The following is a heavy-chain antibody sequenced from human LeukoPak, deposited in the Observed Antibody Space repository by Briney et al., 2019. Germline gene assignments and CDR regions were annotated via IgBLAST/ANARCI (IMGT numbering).Heavy chain of an antibody. CDR1: GGSISSGSYY. V-gene: IGHV4-61*02. Sequence: SETLSLTCTVFGGSISSGSYYWSWIRQPAGKGLEWIGRIYTSGSTNCNPSLKSRVTISVDTSKNQFSLKLSSVTAADTAVYYCARDMTRWGQGTLVTVSS. D-gene: IGHD3-16*01. CDR2: IYTSGST. CDR3: ARDMTR. J-gene: IGHJ4*02.